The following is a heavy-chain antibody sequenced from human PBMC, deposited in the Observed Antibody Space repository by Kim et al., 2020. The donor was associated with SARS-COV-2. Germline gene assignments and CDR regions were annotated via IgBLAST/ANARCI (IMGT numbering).Heavy chain of an antibody. CDR2: FDPEDGET. V-gene: IGHV1-24*01. CDR1: GYTLIELS. J-gene: IGHJ4*02. D-gene: IGHD6-13*01. CDR3: ATSYSINLTAPPDY. Sequence: ASVKVSCKVSGYTLIELSMHWVRQAPGKGLEWMGGFDPEDGETIYAQNFQGRVTMTEDTSTDTAYMELSSLRSEDTAVYYCATSYSINLTAPPDYWGQGTLVTVSS.